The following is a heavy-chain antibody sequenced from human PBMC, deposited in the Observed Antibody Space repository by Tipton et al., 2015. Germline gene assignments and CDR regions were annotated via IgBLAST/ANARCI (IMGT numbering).Heavy chain of an antibody. V-gene: IGHV4-34*01. Sequence: TLSLTCAVYGGSFSNDYWGWIRQPPGKGLEWIGHIHHSGITYYNPSLKSRVSISLDTSKNQFSLNLTSVTAADTAVYYCACQDYDSLTRDYQTVDYWGQGTLVTVSS. CDR1: GGSFSNDY. J-gene: IGHJ4*02. D-gene: IGHD3-9*01. CDR3: ACQDYDSLTRDYQTVDY. CDR2: IHHSGIT.